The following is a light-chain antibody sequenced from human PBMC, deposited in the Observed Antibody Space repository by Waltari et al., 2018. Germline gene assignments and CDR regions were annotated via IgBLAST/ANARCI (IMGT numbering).Light chain of an antibody. CDR3: SSYTSSSPWV. CDR2: DVS. V-gene: IGLV2-14*01. J-gene: IGLJ3*02. Sequence: QSALTPPASVSGSPGPSITISCTGTSSDVGGYNYVSWYQQHPGKAPKLMIYDVSNRPSGVSNRFSGSKSGNTASLTISGLQAEDEADYYCSSYTSSSPWVFGGGTKLTVL. CDR1: SSDVGGYNY.